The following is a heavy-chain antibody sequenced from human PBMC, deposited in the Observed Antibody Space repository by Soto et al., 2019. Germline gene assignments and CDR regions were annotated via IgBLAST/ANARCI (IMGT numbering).Heavy chain of an antibody. Sequence: GGSLRLSCAASGFSFSNVWMSWVRQAPGKGLEWVGRIKSKTDGGTTDYAAPVKGRFTISRDDSKTTLYLQMNSLKTEDTAVYYCSFQDSTTVTMFEYWGQGTLVTVSS. V-gene: IGHV3-15*01. CDR2: IKSKTDGGTT. CDR1: GFSFSNVW. J-gene: IGHJ4*02. D-gene: IGHD4-17*01. CDR3: SFQDSTTVTMFEY.